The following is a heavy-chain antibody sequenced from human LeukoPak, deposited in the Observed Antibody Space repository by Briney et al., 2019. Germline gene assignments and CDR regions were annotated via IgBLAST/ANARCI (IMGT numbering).Heavy chain of an antibody. V-gene: IGHV3-23*01. Sequence: GGSLRLSCAASGFTFRSYAMSWVRQAPGKGLEWVSGISGSGGSTYYADSAKGRFTISRDNSKNALCLQMNSLRAEDTAVYYCASYDSSGYYQYFDYWGQGTLVTVSS. CDR1: GFTFRSYA. J-gene: IGHJ4*02. CDR3: ASYDSSGYYQYFDY. CDR2: ISGSGGST. D-gene: IGHD3-22*01.